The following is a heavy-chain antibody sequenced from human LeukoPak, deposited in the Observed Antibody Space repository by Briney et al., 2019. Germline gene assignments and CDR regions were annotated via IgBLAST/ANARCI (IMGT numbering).Heavy chain of an antibody. CDR3: ARHCTSCHNWFDP. CDR1: GYSFTSYL. V-gene: IGHV5-51*01. Sequence: GESLKISCKGSGYSFTSYLIGWVRQIPGKGLEWMGSIYPGDSDTRYSPSFQGQVTISADKSISTAYLQWSSLKASDTAMYYCARHCTSCHNWFDPWGQGTLVTVSS. CDR2: IYPGDSDT. J-gene: IGHJ5*02. D-gene: IGHD2-2*01.